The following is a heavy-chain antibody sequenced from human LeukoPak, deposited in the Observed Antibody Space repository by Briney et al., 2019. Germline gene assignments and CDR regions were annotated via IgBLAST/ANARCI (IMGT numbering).Heavy chain of an antibody. CDR1: GYTFIRYA. Sequence: APVKVSCKASGYTFIRYAINWVRQAPGQGLEWMGWIDINTGNPTYAQGFTGRFVFSLDTSVTTAYLEISTLKAEDTAIYYCARDVTTASFDYWGQGTLVTVSS. CDR2: IDINTGNP. CDR3: ARDVTTASFDY. D-gene: IGHD4-11*01. V-gene: IGHV7-4-1*02. J-gene: IGHJ4*02.